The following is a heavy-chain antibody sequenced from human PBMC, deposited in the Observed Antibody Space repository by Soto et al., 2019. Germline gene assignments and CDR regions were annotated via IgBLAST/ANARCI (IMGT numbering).Heavy chain of an antibody. Sequence: QVQLQESGPGLVKPSGTLSLTCAVSSGSISSSNWWSWVRQPPGKGLEWIGEIYHSGSTNYNPSLKRRLTISVDQSTNQFSLKLSSVTAADTAVYYCAGGITVAGPSRDGFDIWGQGTMVTVSS. CDR3: AGGITVAGPSRDGFDI. D-gene: IGHD6-19*01. V-gene: IGHV4-4*02. J-gene: IGHJ3*02. CDR2: IYHSGST. CDR1: SGSISSSNW.